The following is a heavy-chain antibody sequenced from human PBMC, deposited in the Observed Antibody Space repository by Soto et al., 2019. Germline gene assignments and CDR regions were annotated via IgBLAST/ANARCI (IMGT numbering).Heavy chain of an antibody. CDR1: GGTFSSYA. CDR3: ARGWVTTVSYFDY. V-gene: IGHV1-69*06. J-gene: IGHJ4*02. D-gene: IGHD4-4*01. CDR2: IIPIFGTA. Sequence: SVKVSCKASGGTFSSYAISWVRQAPGQGLEWMGGIIPIFGTANYAQKFQGRVTITADKSTSTAYMELSSLRSEDTAVYYRARGWVTTVSYFDYWGQGTLVTVSS.